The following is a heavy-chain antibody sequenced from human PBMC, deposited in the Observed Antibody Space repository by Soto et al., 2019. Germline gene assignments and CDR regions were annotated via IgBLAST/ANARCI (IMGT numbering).Heavy chain of an antibody. J-gene: IGHJ4*02. D-gene: IGHD3-22*01. Sequence: PGGSLRLSCAASGFTFGSYAMHWVRQAPGKGLEWVAVISYDGSNKYYADSVKGRFTISRDNSKNTLYLQMNSLRAEDTAVYYCARDRWRSSGYYGALIDYWGQGTLVTVSS. CDR1: GFTFGSYA. V-gene: IGHV3-30-3*01. CDR2: ISYDGSNK. CDR3: ARDRWRSSGYYGALIDY.